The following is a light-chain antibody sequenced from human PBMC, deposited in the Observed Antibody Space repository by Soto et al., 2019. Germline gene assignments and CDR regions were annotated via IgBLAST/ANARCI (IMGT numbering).Light chain of an antibody. CDR2: GAS. V-gene: IGKV3-20*01. Sequence: EIVLTQSPGTLSLSPGERATLSCRTSQSVSSHYLAWYQQKPGQAPRLLIHGASIRATGIPDRFSGSGSGTDFTLTISRLEPVYFAVYYCQQCGGSPSPFCQGPNSDIK. CDR1: QSVSSHY. J-gene: IGKJ2*01. CDR3: QQCGGSPSP.